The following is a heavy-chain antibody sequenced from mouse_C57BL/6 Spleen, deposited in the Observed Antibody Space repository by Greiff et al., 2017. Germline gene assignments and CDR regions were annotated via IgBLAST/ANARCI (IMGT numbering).Heavy chain of an antibody. D-gene: IGHD1-1*01. CDR3: ARGGYGSSYDYAMDY. CDR1: GYTFTTYP. J-gene: IGHJ4*01. CDR2: FHPYNDDT. Sequence: VQLQESGAELVKPGASVKMSCKASGYTFTTYPIEWMKQNHGKSLEWIGNFHPYNDDTKYNEKFKGKATLTVEKSSSTVYLELSRLTSDDSAVYYCARGGYGSSYDYAMDYWGQGTSVTVSS. V-gene: IGHV1-47*01.